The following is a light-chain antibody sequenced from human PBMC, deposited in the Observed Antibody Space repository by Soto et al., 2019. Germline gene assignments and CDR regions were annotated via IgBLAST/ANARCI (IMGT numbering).Light chain of an antibody. V-gene: IGKV3-15*01. CDR2: SAS. CDR1: QSISET. J-gene: IGKJ1*01. Sequence: EIVMTQSPATLSVSPGGRATLSCSASQSISETLAWYQQKPGQAPRLLIYSASRGATGLPARFSGSGSGTDFTLTISSRQSQDFAVYYYQQYNNWPWTFGQGTQVDIK. CDR3: QQYNNWPWT.